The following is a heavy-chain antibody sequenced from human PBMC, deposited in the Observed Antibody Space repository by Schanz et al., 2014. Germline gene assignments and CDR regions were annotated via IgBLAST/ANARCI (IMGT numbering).Heavy chain of an antibody. CDR3: AREDCSATSCYFRY. Sequence: QVQLVESGGGVVQPGRSLRLSCAASGFTFSNFAIHWVRQAPGKGLEWVAVIRYDGRNKNFVESVKGRFTISRDNSNNTVYLQMNTLRAEDTAVYYCAREDCSATSCYFRYWGQGTLVTVSS. CDR1: GFTFSNFA. V-gene: IGHV3-33*08. CDR2: IRYDGRNK. D-gene: IGHD2-21*01. J-gene: IGHJ4*02.